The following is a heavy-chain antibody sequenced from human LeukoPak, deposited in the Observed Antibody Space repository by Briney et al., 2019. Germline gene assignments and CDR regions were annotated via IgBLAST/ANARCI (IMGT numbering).Heavy chain of an antibody. J-gene: IGHJ4*02. D-gene: IGHD4-11*01. V-gene: IGHV1-69*02. CDR3: SSPMTTVKPV. CDR1: GGTFIRYT. Sequence: SVKVSCKASGGTFIRYTITWVGQARGQGGEWMGRIIPILGIANYAQKFQGRVTITADKSTSTAYMELSSLRSEDTAVYYCSSPMTTVKPVWGQGTLVTVSS. CDR2: IIPILGIA.